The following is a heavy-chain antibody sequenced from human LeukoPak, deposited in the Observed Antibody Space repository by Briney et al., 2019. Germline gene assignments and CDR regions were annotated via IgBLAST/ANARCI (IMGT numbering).Heavy chain of an antibody. CDR1: GYTFPNYW. CDR2: VYPGDSAT. J-gene: IGHJ4*02. V-gene: IGHV5-51*01. CDR3: ARRSPYDISSSFADY. Sequence: GESLKISCKGSGYTFPNYWIGWVRQMPGKGLEWMAMVYPGDSATKYSPSFRGQVTISADTSITTAYLQWRSLKASDTAMYYCARRSPYDISSSFADYWGQGTLVTVSS. D-gene: IGHD6-6*01.